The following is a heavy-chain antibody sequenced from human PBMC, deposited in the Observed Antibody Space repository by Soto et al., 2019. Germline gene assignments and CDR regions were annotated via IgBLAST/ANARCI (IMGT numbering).Heavy chain of an antibody. CDR3: ARQEGAAFYYDGMDV. Sequence: EVQLVESGGGLVQPGGSLRLSCAASGFTFSSYWMHWVRQAPGKGLVWVSRINSDGSITSYADSVKGRFTITRDNAKNTLYLHMNSLISEDTAVYYWARQEGAAFYYDGMDVWGQGTTVTVSS. CDR1: GFTFSSYW. CDR2: INSDGSIT. J-gene: IGHJ6*02. V-gene: IGHV3-74*01.